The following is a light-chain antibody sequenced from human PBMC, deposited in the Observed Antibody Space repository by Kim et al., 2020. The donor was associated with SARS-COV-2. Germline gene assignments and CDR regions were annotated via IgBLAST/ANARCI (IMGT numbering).Light chain of an antibody. J-gene: IGLJ2*01. CDR3: QSYDSSIVV. CDR2: EDN. V-gene: IGLV6-57*03. CDR1: SGSIASNC. Sequence: GKTVTLSCTRSSGSIASNCVQWYQQRPGSAPTTVIYEDNQRPSGVPDRFSGSIDSSSNSASLTISGLKTEDEADYYCQSYDSSIVVFGGGTQLTVL.